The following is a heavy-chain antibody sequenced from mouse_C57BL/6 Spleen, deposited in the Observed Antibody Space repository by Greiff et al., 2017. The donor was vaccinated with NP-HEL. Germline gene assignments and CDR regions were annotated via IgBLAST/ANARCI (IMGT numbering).Heavy chain of an antibody. Sequence: VKLMESGPGLVAPSQSLSITCTASGFSLTSYGVHWVRQPPGKGLEWLVVIWSAGSTTYNSALKSRLGISKVNSKSQVFLKMNSLQTDDTAMYYCARHVNYYGSRGYAMDYWGQGTSVTVSS. CDR3: ARHVNYYGSRGYAMDY. D-gene: IGHD1-1*01. CDR2: IWSAGST. CDR1: GFSLTSYG. V-gene: IGHV2-6-1*01. J-gene: IGHJ4*01.